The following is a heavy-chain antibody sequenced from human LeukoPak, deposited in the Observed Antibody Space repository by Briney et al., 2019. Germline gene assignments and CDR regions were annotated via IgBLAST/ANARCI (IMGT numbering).Heavy chain of an antibody. D-gene: IGHD3-10*01. CDR2: IYYSGST. CDR1: GGSISSYY. J-gene: IGHJ4*02. Sequence: SETLSLTCTVSGGSISSYYWSWIRQPPGKGLEWIGYIYYSGSTNYNPSLKSRVTISVDTSKNQFSLKPSSVTAADTAVYYCARDRRVRGVGIDYWGQGTLVTVSS. CDR3: ARDRRVRGVGIDY. V-gene: IGHV4-59*01.